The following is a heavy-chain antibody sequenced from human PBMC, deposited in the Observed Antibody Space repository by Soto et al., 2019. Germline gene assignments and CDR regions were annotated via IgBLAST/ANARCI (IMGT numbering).Heavy chain of an antibody. CDR1: GVSIGSHF. Sequence: SETLSLTCSVSGVSIGSHFWSWIRQAPGKGPELVGYIYHTVNTNYNPALKSRATISMDTSENQLSLQLSSVTAADTAVYYCARLQYTVVTALDIWGQGTMVTVSS. D-gene: IGHD2-15*01. V-gene: IGHV4-59*11. CDR2: IYHTVNT. CDR3: ARLQYTVVTALDI. J-gene: IGHJ3*02.